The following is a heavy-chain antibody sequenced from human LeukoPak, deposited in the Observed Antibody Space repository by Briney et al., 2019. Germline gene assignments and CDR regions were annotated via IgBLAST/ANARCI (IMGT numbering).Heavy chain of an antibody. CDR2: INPKSGGA. J-gene: IGHJ5*02. D-gene: IGHD2-2*01. Sequence: ASVKVSCKAYGYTFSDYYMHWVRQAPGQGLEWMGWINPKSGGANFAEKFQGRVTMTRDTSIRTVYMELRRVTYEDTAVYYCARGVGTSWFDPWGQGTLVTVSS. CDR3: ARGVGTSWFDP. V-gene: IGHV1-2*02. CDR1: GYTFSDYY.